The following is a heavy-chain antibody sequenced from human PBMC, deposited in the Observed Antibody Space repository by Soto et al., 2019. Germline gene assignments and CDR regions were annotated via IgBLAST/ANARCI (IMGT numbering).Heavy chain of an antibody. Sequence: GGSLRLSCASSGFTFSSYAMSLVRQAPGKGLEWVSAISGSGGSTYYADSVKGRFTISRDNSKNTLYLQMNSLRAEDTAVYYCAKVRAVLRFLEGPQTGNAFDIWGQGKMVTVSS. J-gene: IGHJ3*02. D-gene: IGHD3-3*01. CDR1: GFTFSSYA. CDR2: ISGSGGST. V-gene: IGHV3-23*01. CDR3: AKVRAVLRFLEGPQTGNAFDI.